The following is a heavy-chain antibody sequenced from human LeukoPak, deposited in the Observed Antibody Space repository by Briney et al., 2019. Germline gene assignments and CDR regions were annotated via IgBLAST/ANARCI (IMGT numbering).Heavy chain of an antibody. CDR1: GYTFTSYD. D-gene: IGHD6-13*01. J-gene: IGHJ5*02. Sequence: ASVKVSCKASGYTFTSYDINWVRQATGRGLEWMGWMNPNSGNTGYAQKFQGSVTMTRNTSISTAYMELSSLRSEDTAVYYCARRISSSWYWNWFDPWGQGTLVTVSS. CDR3: ARRISSSWYWNWFDP. V-gene: IGHV1-8*01. CDR2: MNPNSGNT.